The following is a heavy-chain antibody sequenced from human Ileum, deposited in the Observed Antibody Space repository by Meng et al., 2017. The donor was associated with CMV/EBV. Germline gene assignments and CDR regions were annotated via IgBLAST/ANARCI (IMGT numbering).Heavy chain of an antibody. CDR1: VASYD. CDR3: ARSTYYGSGSYFQYYFDY. V-gene: IGHV1-8*01. J-gene: IGHJ4*02. Sequence: VASYDINWVRQAPGQGPEWMGWMNPNDGNTGYAQKCQGRVTMTRNTSIRTAYMELTSLRSEDTALYYCARSTYYGSGSYFQYYFDYWGQGTVVTVSS. D-gene: IGHD3-10*01. CDR2: MNPNDGNT.